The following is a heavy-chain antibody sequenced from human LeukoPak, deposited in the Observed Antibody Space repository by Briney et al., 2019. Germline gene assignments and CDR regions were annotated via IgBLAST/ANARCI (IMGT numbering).Heavy chain of an antibody. V-gene: IGHV1-24*01. CDR3: ATSGRGWYNSVDS. J-gene: IGHJ5*01. CDR1: GYTLSDLS. CDR2: FDPEDGVT. Sequence: ASVKVSCKVSGYTLSDLSMHWVRQAPGKGLEWMGGFDPEDGVTFYAQKFQGRITMTEDTATDTAYMELTSLTSEDTAVYYCATSGRGWYNSVDSWGRGTLVTVSS. D-gene: IGHD6-19*01.